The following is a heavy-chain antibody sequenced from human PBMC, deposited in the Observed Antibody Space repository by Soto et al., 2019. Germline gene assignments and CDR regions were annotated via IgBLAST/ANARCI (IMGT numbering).Heavy chain of an antibody. CDR2: ISAGGGNT. CDR3: AKHAEYQLVSWFDP. V-gene: IGHV3-23*01. Sequence: EVQLLESGGGLVQPGGSLRLSCAVSGFSFSTYAMSWVRQAPGKGLEWVSGISAGGGNTSYADSVRGRFTISRDNSKDTLYLQITSLRAEDTAFYYCAKHAEYQLVSWFDPWGQGTLVTVSS. D-gene: IGHD2-2*01. CDR1: GFSFSTYA. J-gene: IGHJ5*02.